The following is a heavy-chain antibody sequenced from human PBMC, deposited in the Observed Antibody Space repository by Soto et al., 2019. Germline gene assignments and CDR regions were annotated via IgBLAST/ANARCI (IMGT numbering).Heavy chain of an antibody. CDR2: ISSSSSYI. D-gene: IGHD3-3*01. V-gene: IGHV3-21*01. CDR3: ARDMYVLHSHDFWSGYSGSPDY. Sequence: GGSLRLSCAASGFTFSSYSMNWVRQAPGKGLEWVSSISSSSSYIYYADSVKGRFTISRDNAKNSLYLQMNSLRAEDTAVYYCARDMYVLHSHDFWSGYSGSPDYWGQGTLVTVSS. J-gene: IGHJ4*02. CDR1: GFTFSSYS.